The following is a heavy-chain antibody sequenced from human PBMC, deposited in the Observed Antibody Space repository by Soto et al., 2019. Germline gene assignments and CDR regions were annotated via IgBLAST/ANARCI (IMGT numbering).Heavy chain of an antibody. CDR2: MSYSGSSTEST. CDR1: GDSVSSRTHY. CDR3: ARDLGRDIYGYEGDYYLDH. V-gene: IGHV4-61*01. J-gene: IGHJ4*02. D-gene: IGHD5-18*01. Sequence: QVQLQESGPGLVKPSETLSLTCTVFGDSVSSRTHYWSWIRQPPGRGLEWIGYMSYSGSSTESTKYNPSLNSRLTISSDTSKNQFSLELRSVNTADTAVYYCARDLGRDIYGYEGDYYLDHWVRGALVIVSS.